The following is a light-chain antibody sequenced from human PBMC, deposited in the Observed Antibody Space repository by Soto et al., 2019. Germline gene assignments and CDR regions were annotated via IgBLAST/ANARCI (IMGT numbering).Light chain of an antibody. V-gene: IGLV2-14*01. CDR3: SSYTSSSIVV. Sequence: QSALTQPASVSGSPGQSITIFCTGTSRDVGGYNYVSWYQQHPGKAPKLMIYDVSNRPSGVSNRFSGSKSGNTASLTISGLQAEDEADYYCSSYTSSSIVVFGGGTKLTVL. CDR1: SRDVGGYNY. CDR2: DVS. J-gene: IGLJ2*01.